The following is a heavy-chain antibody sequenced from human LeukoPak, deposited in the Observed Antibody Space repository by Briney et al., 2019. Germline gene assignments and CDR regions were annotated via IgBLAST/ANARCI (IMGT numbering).Heavy chain of an antibody. V-gene: IGHV3-73*01. J-gene: IGHJ6*02. CDR2: IRSKANSYAT. Sequence: GGSLRLSCAASGFTFSGSAMRWVRQASGKGLEWVGRIRSKANSYATAYAASVKGRFTISRDDSKNTAYLQMNSLKTEDPAVYYCTHGGDSYYYYGMDVWGQGTTVTVSS. CDR1: GFTFSGSA. CDR3: THGGDSYYYYGMDV. D-gene: IGHD3-22*01.